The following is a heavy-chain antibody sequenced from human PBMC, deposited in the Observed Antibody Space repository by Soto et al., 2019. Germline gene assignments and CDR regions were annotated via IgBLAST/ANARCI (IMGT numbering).Heavy chain of an antibody. Sequence: PSETLSLTCTVSGGSISSYYWSWIRQPPGKGLEWIGYIYYSGSTNYNPSLKSRVTISVDTSKNQFSLKLSSVTAADTAVYYCGGGYETWGTFDYWGQGTLVTSPQ. CDR1: GGSISSYY. D-gene: IGHD5-12*01. V-gene: IGHV4-59*01. J-gene: IGHJ4*02. CDR3: GGGYETWGTFDY. CDR2: IYYSGST.